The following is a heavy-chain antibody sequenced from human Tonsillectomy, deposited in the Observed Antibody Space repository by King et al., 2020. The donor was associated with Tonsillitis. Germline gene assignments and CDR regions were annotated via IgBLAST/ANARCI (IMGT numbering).Heavy chain of an antibody. V-gene: IGHV2-5*01. J-gene: IGHJ5*02. CDR2: IYCNDDK. Sequence: TLKESGPTLVKPTQTLTLTCTFSGFSLNTSGVGVGWIRQPPGKALEWLALIYCNDDKRYSPSLKSRLTITKDTSKNQVVLTMTNMDPVDTATYYCAHSSPLWFGEWNCFDPWGQGTLVTVSS. CDR3: AHSSPLWFGEWNCFDP. CDR1: GFSLNTSGVG. D-gene: IGHD3-10*01.